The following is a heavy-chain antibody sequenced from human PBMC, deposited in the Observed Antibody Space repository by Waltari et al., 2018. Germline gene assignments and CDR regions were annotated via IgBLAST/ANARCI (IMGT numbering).Heavy chain of an antibody. D-gene: IGHD7-27*01. J-gene: IGHJ4*02. CDR3: ARGGSPWGSSRRFDY. CDR2: MNHSGSY. Sequence: QVQLQQWGAGLLKPSETLSLTCAVNGGSFSGSFWSWIRQFTGRGLEWIGEMNHSGSYNYSPSLKSRVTLSVDTSNNQFSLRLTSVTAADTAVYYCARGGSPWGSSRRFDYWGQGTLVTVSS. V-gene: IGHV4-34*01. CDR1: GGSFSGSF.